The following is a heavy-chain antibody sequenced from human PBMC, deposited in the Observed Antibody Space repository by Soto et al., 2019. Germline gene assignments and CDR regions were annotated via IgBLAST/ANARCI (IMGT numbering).Heavy chain of an antibody. CDR2: IYTSGST. D-gene: IGHD3-3*01. CDR3: ATTRRSGFYYFDY. Sequence: QVQLQESGPGLVKPSETLSLTCTVSGGSISRYYWSWIRQPAGKGLEWIGRIYTSGSTNYNPSLKSRVTMSVDTSKNQFSLKLSSVTAADTAVYYCATTRRSGFYYFDYWGQGTLVTVSS. V-gene: IGHV4-4*07. CDR1: GGSISRYY. J-gene: IGHJ4*02.